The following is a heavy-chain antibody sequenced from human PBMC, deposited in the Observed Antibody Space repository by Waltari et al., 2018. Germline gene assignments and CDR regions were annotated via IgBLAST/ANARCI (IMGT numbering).Heavy chain of an antibody. CDR3: ATYRRSFFDY. V-gene: IGHV4-31*03. D-gene: IGHD6-6*01. J-gene: IGHJ4*02. Sequence: QVQLQESGPGLVKPSQTLSLTCTVPGGPISSGDYYCSWIRQHPGKGLEWIGYIYFRGTAYYNPFLKSRITISVDTSKNQFSLKLSSVTAADTAVYYCATYRRSFFDYWGQGKLVTVSA. CDR2: IYFRGTA. CDR1: GGPISSGDYY.